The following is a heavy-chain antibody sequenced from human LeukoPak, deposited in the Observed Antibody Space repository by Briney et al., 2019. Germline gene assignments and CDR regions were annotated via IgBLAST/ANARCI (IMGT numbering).Heavy chain of an antibody. CDR1: GGSISSYY. J-gene: IGHJ4*02. Sequence: PSETLSLTCTVSGGSISSYYWSWIRQPPGKGLEWIAYIYYSGSTNYNPSLKSRVTISVDTSKNQFSPKLSSVTAADTAVYYCASFKRGYDFWSGYQFDYWGQGTLVTVSS. CDR3: ASFKRGYDFWSGYQFDY. V-gene: IGHV4-59*01. D-gene: IGHD3-3*01. CDR2: IYYSGST.